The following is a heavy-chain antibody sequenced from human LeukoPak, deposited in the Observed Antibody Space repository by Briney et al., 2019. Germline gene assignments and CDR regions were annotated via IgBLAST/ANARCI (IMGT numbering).Heavy chain of an antibody. CDR1: GYSISSGYY. J-gene: IGHJ4*02. Sequence: SETLSLTCTVSGYSISSGYYWGWIRLSPGKGLEWIGVIRMSGATYYTPSVKSRVTVSVDTCKNQFSLTLSSVTAADTAVYYWARVAPSGSGNYYSFDYWGQGTLVTVSS. CDR3: ARVAPSGSGNYYSFDY. D-gene: IGHD3-10*01. V-gene: IGHV4-38-2*02. CDR2: IRMSGAT.